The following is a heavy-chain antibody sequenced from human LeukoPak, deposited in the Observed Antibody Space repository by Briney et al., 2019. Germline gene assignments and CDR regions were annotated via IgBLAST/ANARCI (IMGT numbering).Heavy chain of an antibody. D-gene: IGHD2-2*01. CDR3: ARDQYCSSTSCYGGYSWFDP. CDR2: INHSGST. Sequence: SETLSLTCAVYGGSFSGYYWSWIRQPPGKGLEWIGEINHSGSTNYNPSLKSRVTISVDTSKNQFSLKLSSVTAADTAVYYCARDQYCSSTSCYGGYSWFDPWGQGTLVTVSS. V-gene: IGHV4-34*01. J-gene: IGHJ5*02. CDR1: GGSFSGYY.